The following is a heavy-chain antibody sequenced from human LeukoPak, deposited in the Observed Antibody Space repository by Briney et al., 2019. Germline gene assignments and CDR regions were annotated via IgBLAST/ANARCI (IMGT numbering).Heavy chain of an antibody. Sequence: GGSLRLSCAASGLTFDDYAMHWVRQAPGKGLEWVSLISGDGGSTYYADSVKGRFTISRDNSKNSLYLQMNSLRTEDTALYYCAKDKSDYGDPEDFDYWGQGTLVTVSS. CDR3: AKDKSDYGDPEDFDY. D-gene: IGHD4-17*01. V-gene: IGHV3-43*02. CDR1: GLTFDDYA. J-gene: IGHJ4*02. CDR2: ISGDGGST.